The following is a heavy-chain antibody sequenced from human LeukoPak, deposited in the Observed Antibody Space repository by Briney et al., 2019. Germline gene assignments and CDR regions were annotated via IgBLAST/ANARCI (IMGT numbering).Heavy chain of an antibody. CDR1: GYTFTGYY. CDR3: ARNGGSGSPYFDY. J-gene: IGHJ4*02. CDR2: INPNSGGT. D-gene: IGHD3-10*01. Sequence: ASVKVSCKASGYTFTGYYMHWVRQTPGQGLEWIAWINPNSGGTNYAQKFQGMATMTRDTSISTAYMELSRLRSDDTAVYYCARNGGSGSPYFDYWGQGTLVTVSS. V-gene: IGHV1-2*02.